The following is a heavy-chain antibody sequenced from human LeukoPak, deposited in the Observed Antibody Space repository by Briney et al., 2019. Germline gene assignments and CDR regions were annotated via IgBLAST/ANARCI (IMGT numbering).Heavy chain of an antibody. CDR3: ARYCSGGSCMAFDY. Sequence: GGSLRLSCAASGFTFSSYAMHWVRQAPGKGLEWVSSISSSSSYIYYADSVKGRFTISRDNAKNSLYLQMNSLRAEDTAVYYCARYCSGGSCMAFDYWGQGTLVTVSS. CDR2: ISSSSSYI. CDR1: GFTFSSYA. D-gene: IGHD2-15*01. V-gene: IGHV3-21*01. J-gene: IGHJ4*02.